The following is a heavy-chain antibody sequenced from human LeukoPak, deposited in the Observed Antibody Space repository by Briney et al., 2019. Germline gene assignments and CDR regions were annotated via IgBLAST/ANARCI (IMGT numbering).Heavy chain of an antibody. J-gene: IGHJ6*03. CDR2: IIPISGTT. D-gene: IGHD7-27*01. CDR3: ATGSDYYYMDV. CDR1: GGTLNSYV. V-gene: IGHV1-69*06. Sequence: SVKVSCKASGGTLNSYVISWVRQAPGQGLEWMGGIIPISGTTNYAQKFQGRVTITADKSTSTAYMELSSLRSEDTAVYYCATGSDYYYMDVWGKGTTVTVSS.